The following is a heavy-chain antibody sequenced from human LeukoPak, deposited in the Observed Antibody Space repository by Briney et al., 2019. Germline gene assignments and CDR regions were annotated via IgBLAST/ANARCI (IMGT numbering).Heavy chain of an antibody. CDR3: ARGGGYSYGYGFDY. CDR2: IIPIFGTA. V-gene: IGHV1-69*13. D-gene: IGHD5-18*01. Sequence: SVKVSCKASGGTFSSYAISWVRQAPGQGLEWMGGIIPIFGTANYAQKFQGRVTITADESTSTDYMELSSVRSEDTAVYYCARGGGYSYGYGFDYWGQGTLVTVSS. J-gene: IGHJ4*02. CDR1: GGTFSSYA.